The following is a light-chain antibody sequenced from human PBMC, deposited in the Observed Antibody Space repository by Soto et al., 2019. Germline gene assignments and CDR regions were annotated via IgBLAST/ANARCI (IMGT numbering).Light chain of an antibody. V-gene: IGKV3D-15*01. J-gene: IGKJ5*01. CDR3: QQDNSWPIT. CDR2: GAS. CDR1: QNINSD. Sequence: EIVMTQSPATLSVSPGESATLSCRASQNINSDLAWYVQKPGQAPRRVIYGASTWGTDVPPRFTGSGSGTAFTLPISGRQSEDFAVYYCQQDNSWPITFGQGTRL.